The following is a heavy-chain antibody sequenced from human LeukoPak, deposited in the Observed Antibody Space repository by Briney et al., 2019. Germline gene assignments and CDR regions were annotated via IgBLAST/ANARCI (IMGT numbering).Heavy chain of an antibody. CDR1: GGSISSSSYY. CDR3: ARGHSSGWPTDY. CDR2: VYYGGDT. Sequence: SETLSLTCTVSGGSISSSSYYWDWVRQPPGKGLEWIGNVYYGGDTFYNSSLESRVTISVDMSKNQFSLKLSSVTAADTAVYYCARGHSSGWPTDYWGQGTLVTVSS. J-gene: IGHJ4*02. V-gene: IGHV4-39*01. D-gene: IGHD6-19*01.